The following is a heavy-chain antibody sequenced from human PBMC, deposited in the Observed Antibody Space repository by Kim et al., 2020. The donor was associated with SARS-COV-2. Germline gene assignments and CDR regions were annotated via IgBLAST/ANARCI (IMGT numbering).Heavy chain of an antibody. J-gene: IGHJ3*02. Sequence: SETLSLTCTVSGGSISSSSYYWGWIRQPPGKGLEWIGSIYYSGSTYYNPSLKSRVTISVDTSKNQFSLKLSSVTAADTAVYYCASLNYYGSGRYAFDIWGQGTMVTVSS. CDR2: IYYSGST. CDR3: ASLNYYGSGRYAFDI. V-gene: IGHV4-39*01. CDR1: GGSISSSSYY. D-gene: IGHD3-10*01.